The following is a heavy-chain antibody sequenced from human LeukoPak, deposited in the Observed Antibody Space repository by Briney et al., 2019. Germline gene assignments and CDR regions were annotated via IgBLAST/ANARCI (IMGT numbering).Heavy chain of an antibody. J-gene: IGHJ4*02. D-gene: IGHD3-10*01. Sequence: GSLRLSCAASGFTFSSYGMHWVRQAPGKWLEWVAVISYDGSNKYYADSVKGRFTISRDNSKNTLYLQMNSLRAEDTAVYFCAKALWFGVCLGYWGQGTLVTVSS. CDR3: AKALWFGVCLGY. CDR2: ISYDGSNK. V-gene: IGHV3-30*18. CDR1: GFTFSSYG.